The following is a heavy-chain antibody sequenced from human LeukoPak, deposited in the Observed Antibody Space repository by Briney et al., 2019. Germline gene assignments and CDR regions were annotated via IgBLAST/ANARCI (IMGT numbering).Heavy chain of an antibody. CDR3: ATDRHPFLRGIINPEY. CDR2: ISYDGSNK. V-gene: IGHV3-30*03. Sequence: GGSLRLSCAASGFTFSSYGRHWVRQAPGKGLEWVAVISYDGSNKYYGDSVKGRFTISRDNSKNTVSLQMFSLTAEDTAVYYCATDRHPFLRGIINPEYWGQGTLVTVSS. J-gene: IGHJ4*02. D-gene: IGHD3-10*01. CDR1: GFTFSSYG.